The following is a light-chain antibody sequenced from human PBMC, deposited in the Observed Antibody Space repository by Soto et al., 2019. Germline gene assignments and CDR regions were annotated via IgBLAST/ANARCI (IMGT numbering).Light chain of an antibody. CDR3: QKYNSGPIT. CDR2: GAY. V-gene: IGKV1-27*01. J-gene: IGKJ5*01. CDR1: QVIGNY. Sequence: DIQMTQSPSALSASVGDRVTITCRASQVIGNYLAWYQQKPGKVPKLLIYGAYTLQSGVPSRFSGSGSGTDFTLTISSLQPEDVAIYYCQKYNSGPITFGQGTRLEI.